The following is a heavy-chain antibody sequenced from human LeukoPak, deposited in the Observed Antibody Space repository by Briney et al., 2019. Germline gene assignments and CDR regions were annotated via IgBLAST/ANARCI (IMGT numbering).Heavy chain of an antibody. CDR1: GGSISSYY. CDR2: IYTSGST. J-gene: IGHJ5*02. CDR3: ARLREDSSSLDP. Sequence: KPSETLSLTCTVSGGSISSYYWSWIRQPPGKGLEWIGYIYTSGSTNYNPSLKSRVTISVDTPKNQFSLKLSSVTAADTAVYYCARLREDSSSLDPLGQGTLVTVSS. D-gene: IGHD6-13*01. V-gene: IGHV4-4*09.